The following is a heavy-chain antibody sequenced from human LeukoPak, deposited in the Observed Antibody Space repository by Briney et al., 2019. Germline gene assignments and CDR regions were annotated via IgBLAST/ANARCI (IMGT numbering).Heavy chain of an antibody. J-gene: IGHJ4*02. CDR2: IYYSGNT. D-gene: IGHD3-10*01. Sequence: PSETLSLTCTVSGGSITSSTYYWGWIRQPPGKGLEWIGSIYYSGNTYYNPSLKSRVTISVDTSKNQFSLKLSSVTAADTAVYYCARLTYGSGSYCYFDYGGQGTLVTVSS. V-gene: IGHV4-39*01. CDR1: GGSITSSTYY. CDR3: ARLTYGSGSYCYFDY.